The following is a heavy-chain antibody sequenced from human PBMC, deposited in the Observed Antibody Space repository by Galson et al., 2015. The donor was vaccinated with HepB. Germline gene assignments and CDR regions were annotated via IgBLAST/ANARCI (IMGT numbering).Heavy chain of an antibody. CDR1: GGSFSGYY. V-gene: IGHV4-34*01. CDR3: ARGPTTTYYASIGYYYFDY. D-gene: IGHD3-22*01. CDR2: INHSGST. J-gene: IGHJ4*02. Sequence: SETLSLTCAVYGGSFSGYYWSWIRQPPGKGLEWIGEINHSGSTNYNPSLKSRVTISVDTSKNQFSLKLSSLTAADTAVYYCARGPTTTYYASIGYYYFDYWGPGTLVTVSS.